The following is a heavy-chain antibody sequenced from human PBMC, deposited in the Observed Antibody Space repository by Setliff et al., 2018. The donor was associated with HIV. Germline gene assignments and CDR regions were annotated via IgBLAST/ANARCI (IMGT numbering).Heavy chain of an antibody. CDR2: IYSGASST. CDR3: VREERAADSGSYYSSRWFDR. V-gene: IGHV3-23*03. Sequence: GGSLRLSCAASGFTFRSYAMSWVRQAPGKGLEWVSVIYSGASSTYYADSVKGRFTISRDNSKNTLYLQMNSLRAEDTAVYYCVREERAADSGSYYSSRWFDRWGQGTLVTVSS. J-gene: IGHJ5*02. D-gene: IGHD1-26*01. CDR1: GFTFRSYA.